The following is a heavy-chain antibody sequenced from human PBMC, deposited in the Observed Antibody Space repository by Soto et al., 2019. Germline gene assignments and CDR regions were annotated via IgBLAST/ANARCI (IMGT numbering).Heavy chain of an antibody. Sequence: QVQLVQSGAEVKKPGASVKVSCKASGYTFTSYGISWVRQAPGQGLEWMGWISAYNGNTNYAQKLQGRVTMTTDTSTSTAYIELRSLRSDDTAVYYCAGGPYCSSTSCQNYFDHWGQGTLVTVSS. J-gene: IGHJ4*02. CDR1: GYTFTSYG. CDR3: AGGPYCSSTSCQNYFDH. D-gene: IGHD2-2*01. V-gene: IGHV1-18*01. CDR2: ISAYNGNT.